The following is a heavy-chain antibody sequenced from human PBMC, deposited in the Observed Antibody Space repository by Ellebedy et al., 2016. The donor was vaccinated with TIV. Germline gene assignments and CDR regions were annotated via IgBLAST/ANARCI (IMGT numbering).Heavy chain of an antibody. V-gene: IGHV3-30-3*01. D-gene: IGHD5-18*01. CDR3: ARDPVDTSMVKIYFDY. CDR2: ISYDGSSK. Sequence: GESLKISCAASGFTFNNYAMHWVRRAPGKGLEWVAIISYDGSSKYYADSVKGRFTISRDNSMTTLSLEMNSLRAEDTAVYYCARDPVDTSMVKIYFDYWGQGTLVSVSS. CDR1: GFTFNNYA. J-gene: IGHJ4*02.